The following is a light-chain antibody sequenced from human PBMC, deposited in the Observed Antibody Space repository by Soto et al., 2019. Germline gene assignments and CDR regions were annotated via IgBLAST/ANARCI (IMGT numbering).Light chain of an antibody. J-gene: IGKJ4*01. V-gene: IGKV1-5*01. Sequence: DIQMTQSPSTLSASVGDRVTITCRASQSISSWLAWYQQQPGKAPKLLIYDASSLESGVPSRFSGSGSGTEFTLTISSLHPDDFATYYCQQYDSDPFTFGGGTKVEIK. CDR1: QSISSW. CDR3: QQYDSDPFT. CDR2: DAS.